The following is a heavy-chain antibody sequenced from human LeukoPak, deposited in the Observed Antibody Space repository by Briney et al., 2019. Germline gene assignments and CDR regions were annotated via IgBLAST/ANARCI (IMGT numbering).Heavy chain of an antibody. Sequence: GGSLRLPCTASGFTLSGYGMSWVRQAPGKGLEWVSAINDDTPYYTDSVKGRFTVSRDKSEDTLYLHLNSLRAEGTALYYCARDLGVGAIIDYWGQGTLVTASS. D-gene: IGHD1-26*01. V-gene: IGHV3-23*01. J-gene: IGHJ4*02. CDR1: GFTLSGYG. CDR2: INDDTP. CDR3: ARDLGVGAIIDY.